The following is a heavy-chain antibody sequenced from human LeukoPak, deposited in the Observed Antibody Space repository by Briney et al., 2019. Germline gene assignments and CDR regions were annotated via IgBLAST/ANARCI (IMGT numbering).Heavy chain of an antibody. Sequence: GGSLRLSCAASGFTFSTYSMNWVRQAPGKGLEWVSSISESSSYIYYADSVKGRFTISRDNAKNSVFLQMNSLRAEDTAVYYCARGSVAEATRTVYYYMDVWGKGTTVTVSS. J-gene: IGHJ6*03. V-gene: IGHV3-21*01. CDR1: GFTFSTYS. CDR2: ISESSSYI. D-gene: IGHD1-14*01. CDR3: ARGSVAEATRTVYYYMDV.